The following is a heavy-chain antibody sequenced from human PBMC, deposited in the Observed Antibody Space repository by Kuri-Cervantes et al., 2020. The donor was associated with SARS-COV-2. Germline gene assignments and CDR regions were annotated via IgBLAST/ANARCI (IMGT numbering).Heavy chain of an antibody. CDR1: GCSISSGDYY. CDR2: IYYSGST. V-gene: IGHV4-30-4*08. Sequence: SETLSLTCTVSGCSISSGDYYWSWIRQPPGKGLEWIGYIYYSGSTCYNPSLKSRVTISVDTSKNQFSLKLSSVTAADTAVYYCARQSDSVDYWGQGTLVTVSS. J-gene: IGHJ4*02. D-gene: IGHD2-15*01. CDR3: ARQSDSVDY.